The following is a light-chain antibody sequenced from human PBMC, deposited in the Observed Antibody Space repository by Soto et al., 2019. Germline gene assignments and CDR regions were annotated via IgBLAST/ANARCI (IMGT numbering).Light chain of an antibody. CDR2: DDN. Sequence: QSVLTQPPSVSAAPGQKVTISCSGSSSNIGGNSVSWYQQLPGTAPKLLIYDDNKRPSGIPDRFSGSKSGTSATLGITRFXTGDEADYYCGSWDSSLSAYVFGTGTKVTVL. CDR3: GSWDSSLSAYV. CDR1: SSNIGGNS. V-gene: IGLV1-51*01. J-gene: IGLJ1*01.